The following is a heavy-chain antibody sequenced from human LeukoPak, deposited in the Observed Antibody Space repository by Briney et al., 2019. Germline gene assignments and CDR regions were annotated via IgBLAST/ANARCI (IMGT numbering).Heavy chain of an antibody. Sequence: SETLSLTCTVSGGSISSYYWSWIRQPPGNGLEWIRYIYYSGSTTYNPSLKSRVAISVDTSKNQFSLKMSSVTAADTAVYYCARLGYYGSGSYGAIPYYYYYGMDVWGQGTTVTVSS. CDR3: ARLGYYGSGSYGAIPYYYYYGMDV. V-gene: IGHV4-59*08. J-gene: IGHJ6*02. D-gene: IGHD3-10*01. CDR1: GGSISSYY. CDR2: IYYSGST.